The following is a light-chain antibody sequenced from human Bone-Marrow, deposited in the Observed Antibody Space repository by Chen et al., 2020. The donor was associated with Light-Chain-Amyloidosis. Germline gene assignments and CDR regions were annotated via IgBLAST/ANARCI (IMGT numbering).Light chain of an antibody. CDR3: QQYGTSPLT. J-gene: IGKJ4*01. CDR1: QTISSNY. Sequence: EIVLTQSPGTLSLSPGEGANLTCRASQTISSNYLTWYQQKFGQAPRLLIYGSSSRATGIPDRFTDSGSGTDFTLTINRLEPEDFAMYYCQQYGTSPLTFGGGIKVEIK. V-gene: IGKV3-20*01. CDR2: GSS.